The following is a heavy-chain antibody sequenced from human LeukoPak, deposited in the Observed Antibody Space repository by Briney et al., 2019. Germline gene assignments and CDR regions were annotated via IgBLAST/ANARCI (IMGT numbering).Heavy chain of an antibody. V-gene: IGHV4-59*12. CDR2: IYYSGST. CDR3: ARVVYYDSSGYSDY. Sequence: SETLSLTCTVSGGSISSYYWSWIRQPPGKGLEWIGYIYYSGSTYYNPSLKSRVTISVDTSKNQFSLKLSSVTAADTAVYYCARVVYYDSSGYSDYWGQGTLVTVSS. D-gene: IGHD3-22*01. CDR1: GGSISSYY. J-gene: IGHJ4*02.